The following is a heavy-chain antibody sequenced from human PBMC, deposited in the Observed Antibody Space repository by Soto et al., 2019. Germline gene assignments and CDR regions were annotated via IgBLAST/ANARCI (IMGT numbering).Heavy chain of an antibody. D-gene: IGHD6-19*01. CDR1: GGSFSGYY. V-gene: IGHV4-34*01. J-gene: IGHJ5*02. Sequence: SETLSLTCAVYGGSFSGYYWSWIRQPPGKGLEWIGEINHSGSTNYNPSLRSRVTISVDTSKNQFSLKLSSVTAADTAVYYCARYKQCHNWFGPCGQVTLVPVCS. CDR2: INHSGST. CDR3: ARYKQCHNWFGP.